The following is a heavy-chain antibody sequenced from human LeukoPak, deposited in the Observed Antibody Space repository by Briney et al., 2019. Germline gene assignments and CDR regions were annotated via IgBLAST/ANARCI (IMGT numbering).Heavy chain of an antibody. D-gene: IGHD2-15*01. V-gene: IGHV1-69*05. CDR2: IIPIFGTA. CDR3: ANMVVPSREGWFDP. Sequence: ASVKVSCKASGGTFSSYAISWVRQAPGQGLEWMGGIIPIFGTANYAQKFQGRVTITTDESTSTAYMELSSLRSEDTAVYYCANMVVPSREGWFDPWGQGTLVTVSS. CDR1: GGTFSSYA. J-gene: IGHJ5*02.